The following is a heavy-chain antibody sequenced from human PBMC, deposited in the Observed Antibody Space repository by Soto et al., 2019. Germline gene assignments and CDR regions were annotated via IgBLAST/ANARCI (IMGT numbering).Heavy chain of an antibody. V-gene: IGHV1-2*02. D-gene: IGHD1-26*01. CDR2: INPTSGAT. CDR1: GYTFTDNF. CDR3: AREFAVKTLLNSGSLHFDH. J-gene: IGHJ4*02. Sequence: QVQLVQSGAEVKKPGASVKVSCKASGYTFTDNFIHWVRQAPGQGLEWMGWINPTSGATKYLWKFQGRVTMTRDTSMGTANLELSSLRSDDTAVYFCAREFAVKTLLNSGSLHFDHWGQGSLVTVSS.